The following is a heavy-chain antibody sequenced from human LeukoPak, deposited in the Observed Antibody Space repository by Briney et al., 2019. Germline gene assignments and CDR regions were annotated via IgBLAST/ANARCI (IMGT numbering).Heavy chain of an antibody. CDR3: ARSYGSGSSSFDY. V-gene: IGHV4-31*03. D-gene: IGHD3-10*01. CDR1: GGSISSGGYY. Sequence: SQTLSLTCTVSGGSISSGGYYWSWIRQHPGKSLEWIGYIYYSGSTYYNPSLKSRVTISVDTSKNQFSLKLSSVTAADTAVYYCARSYGSGSSSFDYWGQGTLVTVSS. CDR2: IYYSGST. J-gene: IGHJ4*02.